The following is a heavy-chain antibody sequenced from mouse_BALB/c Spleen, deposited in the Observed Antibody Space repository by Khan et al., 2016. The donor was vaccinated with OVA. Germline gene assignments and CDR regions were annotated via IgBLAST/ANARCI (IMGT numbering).Heavy chain of an antibody. CDR1: GYTFTNYG. CDR3: ARWLITAGFDY. V-gene: IGHV9-3*02. D-gene: IGHD2-4*01. J-gene: IGHJ2*01. CDR2: INTNTGEP. Sequence: QIQLVQSGPELKKPGETVKISCKASGYTFTNYGMNWVKQAPGKGLKWMGWINTNTGEPTYAEEFKGRFAFSLETSASTAYLQINNLKNEDTATYFCARWLITAGFDYWGQGTTLTVSS.